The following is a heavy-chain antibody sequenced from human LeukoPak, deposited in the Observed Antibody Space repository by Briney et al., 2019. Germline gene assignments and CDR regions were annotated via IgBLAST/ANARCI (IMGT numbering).Heavy chain of an antibody. CDR1: GFTFSTYW. Sequence: GGSLRLSCAASGFTFSTYWLHWIRQAPGQGLMWVSRINPDGTSTSHADFVKGRFTISRDNARNTVSLQMNSLSAEDTAVYYCVTLTSVVSEHAFDMWGQGTMVAVAS. CDR3: VTLTSVVSEHAFDM. D-gene: IGHD4-23*01. CDR2: INPDGTST. V-gene: IGHV3-74*01. J-gene: IGHJ3*02.